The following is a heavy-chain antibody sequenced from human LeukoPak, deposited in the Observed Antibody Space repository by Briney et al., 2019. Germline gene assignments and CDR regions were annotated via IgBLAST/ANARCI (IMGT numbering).Heavy chain of an antibody. V-gene: IGHV3-30*03. CDR1: GIAFSNSI. CDR2: MSFDGFSK. Sequence: GGSLRLSCAASGIAFSNSIMHWVRQAPGKGLEWVSAMSFDGFSKYYADSLKGRLSISRDDSKNTVYLQMDSLRPEDTAIYYCAREGHTSGYCGTFDVWGQGTTVAVSS. J-gene: IGHJ3*01. CDR3: AREGHTSGYCGTFDV. D-gene: IGHD3-22*01.